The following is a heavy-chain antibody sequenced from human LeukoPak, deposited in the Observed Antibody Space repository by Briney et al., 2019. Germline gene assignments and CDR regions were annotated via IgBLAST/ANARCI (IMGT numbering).Heavy chain of an antibody. Sequence: GRSLRLSCAASGFTFGDYAMHWVRQAPGKGLEWVSGISWNSGSIGYADSVKGRFTISRDNAKNSLYLQMNSLRAEDTALYYCAKGDQPGIAAVPSWGQGTLLTVSS. CDR1: GFTFGDYA. D-gene: IGHD6-6*01. V-gene: IGHV3-9*01. CDR2: ISWNSGSI. J-gene: IGHJ5*02. CDR3: AKGDQPGIAAVPS.